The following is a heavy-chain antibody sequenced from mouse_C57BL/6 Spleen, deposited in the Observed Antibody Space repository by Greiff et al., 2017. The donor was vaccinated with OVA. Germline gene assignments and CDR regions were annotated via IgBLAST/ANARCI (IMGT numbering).Heavy chain of an antibody. J-gene: IGHJ3*01. V-gene: IGHV1-39*01. CDR1: GYSFTDYN. CDR3: ARERAYGNYEGFAY. Sequence: VQLKESGPELVKPGASVKISCKASGYSFTDYNMNWVKQSNGKSLEWIGVINPNYGTTSYNQKFKGKATLTVDQSSSTAYMQLNSLTSEDSAVYYCARERAYGNYEGFAYWGQGTLVTVSA. CDR2: INPNYGTT. D-gene: IGHD2-1*01.